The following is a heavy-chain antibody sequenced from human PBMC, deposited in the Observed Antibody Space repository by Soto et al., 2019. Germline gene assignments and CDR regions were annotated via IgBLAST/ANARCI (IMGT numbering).Heavy chain of an antibody. J-gene: IGHJ5*02. Sequence: ASVKVSCKASGYTFTSYYMHWVRQAPGQGLEWMGIINPSGGSTSYAQKFQGRVTMTRDTSTSTVYMELSSLRSEDTAVYYCARLIAAAGTDNWFDPWGQGTLVTVSS. CDR1: GYTFTSYY. D-gene: IGHD6-13*01. V-gene: IGHV1-46*01. CDR2: INPSGGST. CDR3: ARLIAAAGTDNWFDP.